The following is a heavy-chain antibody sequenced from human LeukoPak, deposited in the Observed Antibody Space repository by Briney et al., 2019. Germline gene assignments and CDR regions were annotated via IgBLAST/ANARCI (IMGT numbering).Heavy chain of an antibody. CDR1: GFTFSSYA. V-gene: IGHV3-23*01. Sequence: GGSLRLSCAASGFTFSSYAMSWVRQAPGKGLEWVSAISGSGGSTYYADSVKGRFTISRDNSKNTLYLRMNSLRAEDTAVYYCAKDRYYGSGSYYNYYYGMDVWGQGTTVTVSS. J-gene: IGHJ6*02. CDR2: ISGSGGST. D-gene: IGHD3-10*01. CDR3: AKDRYYGSGSYYNYYYGMDV.